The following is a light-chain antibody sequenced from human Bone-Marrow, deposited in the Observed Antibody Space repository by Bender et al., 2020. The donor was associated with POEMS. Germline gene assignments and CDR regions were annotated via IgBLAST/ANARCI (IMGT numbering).Light chain of an antibody. CDR1: SSDVGGYNL. J-gene: IGLJ3*02. CDR2: EFS. V-gene: IGLV2-23*02. Sequence: QSALTQPASVSGSPGQSITISCTGSSSDVGGYNLVSWYQLHPGKAPKLIMYEFSKRPSGVSSRFSGSKSANTASLTISGLQAEDEADYYCQSFDTSLSGWVFGAGTKLTV. CDR3: QSFDTSLSGWV.